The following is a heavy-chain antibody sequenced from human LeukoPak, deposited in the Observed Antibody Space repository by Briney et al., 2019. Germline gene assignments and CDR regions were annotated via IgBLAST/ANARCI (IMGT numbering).Heavy chain of an antibody. V-gene: IGHV4-59*01. Sequence: PSETLSLTCTVSGGSISNYYWSWIRQPPGKGLEWIGFIHSNGGANYNASLNSRATISRDTSRSQVSLKLTSVTAADTAVYYCASSNLGSPGQFDPWGQGTLVTVSS. CDR2: IHSNGGA. CDR3: ASSNLGSPGQFDP. CDR1: GGSISNYY. D-gene: IGHD3-10*01. J-gene: IGHJ5*02.